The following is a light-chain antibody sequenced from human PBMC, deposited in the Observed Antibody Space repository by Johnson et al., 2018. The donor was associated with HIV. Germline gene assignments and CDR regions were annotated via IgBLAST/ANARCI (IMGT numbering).Light chain of an antibody. CDR2: ENN. Sequence: VLTQPPSVSAAPGQKVTISCSGSSSNIGNNYVSWYQQLPGTAPKLLIYENNKRPSGIPDRFSGSKSGTSATLGITGLQTGDEADYYCETWDSSLSGVFGTGTKVTVL. CDR3: ETWDSSLSGV. J-gene: IGLJ1*01. CDR1: SSNIGNNY. V-gene: IGLV1-51*02.